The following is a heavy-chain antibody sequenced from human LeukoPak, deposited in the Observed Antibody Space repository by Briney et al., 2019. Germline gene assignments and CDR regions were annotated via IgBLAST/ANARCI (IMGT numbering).Heavy chain of an antibody. CDR3: AKDTRQGMVGLTMSP. CDR1: GFTFDDYA. V-gene: IGHV3-9*01. CDR2: ISWNSGSI. J-gene: IGHJ5*02. Sequence: PGGSLRLSCAASGFTFDDYAMHWVRQAPGKGLEWVSGISWNSGSIGYADSVKGRFTISRDNAKNSLYLQMNSLRAEDTALYYCAKDTRQGMVGLTMSPWGQGTLVTVSS. D-gene: IGHD3-22*01.